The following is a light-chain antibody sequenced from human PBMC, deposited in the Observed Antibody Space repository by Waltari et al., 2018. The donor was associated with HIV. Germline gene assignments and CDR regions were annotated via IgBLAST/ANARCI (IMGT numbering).Light chain of an antibody. J-gene: IGKJ1*01. CDR3: QQYDYWPPWT. V-gene: IGKV3D-15*01. CDR1: QSVSSK. Sequence: EIVMLQSPATLSVSPGERATLSCRASQSVSSKLAWYQQKPGQAPRLLIYGASTRSTGIPGRFSGSESGTEFILTISSLQSEDCAVYYCQQYDYWPPWTFGQGTKVEIK. CDR2: GAS.